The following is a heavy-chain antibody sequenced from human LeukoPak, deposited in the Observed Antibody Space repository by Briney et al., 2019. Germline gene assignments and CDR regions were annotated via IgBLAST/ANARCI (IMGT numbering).Heavy chain of an antibody. Sequence: GSLRLSCAVSGFTFSDSYMTWIRQAPGKGPEWVSYISYSGRTIYYADSVKGRFTISRDNAKNSLYLQMNSLRPEDTAVYYCAGSYDSSGFSDYWGQGTLVTVSS. J-gene: IGHJ4*02. V-gene: IGHV3-11*01. CDR3: AGSYDSSGFSDY. CDR2: ISYSGRTI. D-gene: IGHD3-22*01. CDR1: GFTFSDSY.